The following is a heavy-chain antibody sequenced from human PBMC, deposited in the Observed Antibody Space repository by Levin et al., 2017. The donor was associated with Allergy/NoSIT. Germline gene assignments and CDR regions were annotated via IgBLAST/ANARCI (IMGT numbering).Heavy chain of an antibody. CDR3: ARSGLLWFGGYYFDY. D-gene: IGHD3-10*01. V-gene: IGHV1-69*02. CDR2: IIPILGIA. CDR1: GGTFSSYT. J-gene: IGHJ4*02. Sequence: ASVKVSCKASGGTFSSYTISWVRQAPGQGLEWMGRIIPILGIANYAQKFQGRVTITADKSTSTAYMELSSLRSEDTAVYYCARSGLLWFGGYYFDYWGQGTLVTVSS.